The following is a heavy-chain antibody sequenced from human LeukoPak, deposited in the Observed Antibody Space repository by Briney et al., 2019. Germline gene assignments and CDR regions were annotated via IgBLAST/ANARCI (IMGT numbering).Heavy chain of an antibody. CDR1: GGSFSGYY. V-gene: IGHV4-34*01. Sequence: SETLSLTCAVYGGSFSGYYWSWIRQPPGKGLEWIGEINRSGSTNYNPSLKSRVTISVDTSKNQFSLKLSSVTAADTAVYYCARGGDYYDSSGYPRGDYYYGMDVWGQGTTVTVSS. CDR3: ARGGDYYDSSGYPRGDYYYGMDV. CDR2: INRSGST. J-gene: IGHJ6*02. D-gene: IGHD3-22*01.